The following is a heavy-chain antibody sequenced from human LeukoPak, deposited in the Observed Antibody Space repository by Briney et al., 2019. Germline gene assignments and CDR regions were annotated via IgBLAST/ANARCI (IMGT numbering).Heavy chain of an antibody. CDR1: GYTFTGYY. CDR3: ASLPGMAVAGDEYYFDY. D-gene: IGHD6-19*01. CDR2: INPNSGGT. V-gene: IGHV1-2*02. Sequence: ASVKVSCKASGYTFTGYYMHWVRQAPGQGLEWMGWINPNSGGTNYAQKLQGRVTMTRDTSISTAYMELSRLRSDDTALYCCASLPGMAVAGDEYYFDYWGQGTLVTVSS. J-gene: IGHJ4*02.